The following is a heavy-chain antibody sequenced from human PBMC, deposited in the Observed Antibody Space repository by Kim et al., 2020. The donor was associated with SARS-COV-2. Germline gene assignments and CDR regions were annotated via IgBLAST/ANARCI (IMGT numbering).Heavy chain of an antibody. D-gene: IGHD4-17*01. J-gene: IGHJ4*02. Sequence: AQKFQGRVTMTRDTSISTAYMGLGRLRSDDTAVYYCAREPTTVTTNLLDYWGQGTLVTVSS. V-gene: IGHV1-2*02. CDR3: AREPTTVTTNLLDY.